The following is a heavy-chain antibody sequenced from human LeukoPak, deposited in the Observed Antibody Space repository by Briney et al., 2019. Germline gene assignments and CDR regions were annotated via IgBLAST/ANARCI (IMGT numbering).Heavy chain of an antibody. CDR1: GFTFSHYW. CDR3: ARVAGASLD. Sequence: GSLRLSCAASGFTFSHYWMTWVRQPPGKGLEWIGEINHSGSTNYNPSLKSRVTISVDTSKNQFSLKLSSVTAADTAVYYCARVAGASLDWGQGTLVTVSS. J-gene: IGHJ4*02. D-gene: IGHD1-26*01. CDR2: INHSGST. V-gene: IGHV4-34*01.